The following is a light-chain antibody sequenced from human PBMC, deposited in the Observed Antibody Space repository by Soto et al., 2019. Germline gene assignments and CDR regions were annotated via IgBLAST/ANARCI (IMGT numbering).Light chain of an antibody. J-gene: IGLJ2*01. Sequence: FMLTQPHSMSESPGKTVTISCTRSSGSIASKYVQWYQQRPGSAPTTVIYEDRQRPSGVPDRFSGSIDTSSNSASLTISGLKTEDGADYYRQSSGDSNHVIFGGGTKLTVL. CDR1: SGSIASKY. CDR3: QSSGDSNHVI. V-gene: IGLV6-57*04. CDR2: EDR.